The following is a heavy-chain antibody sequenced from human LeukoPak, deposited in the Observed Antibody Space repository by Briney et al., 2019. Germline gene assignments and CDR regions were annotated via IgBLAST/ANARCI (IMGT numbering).Heavy chain of an antibody. V-gene: IGHV3-48*03. CDR1: GFTFSSYE. J-gene: IGHJ5*02. D-gene: IGHD6-19*01. Sequence: PGGSLRLSCAASGFTFSSYEMNWVRQARGKGLEWVSYISSSGSTIYYADSVKGRFTNSRDNAKNSLYLQMNSLRPEDTAIYYCARDGSSGWYRGWFDPWGQGTLVTVSS. CDR3: ARDGSSGWYRGWFDP. CDR2: ISSSGSTI.